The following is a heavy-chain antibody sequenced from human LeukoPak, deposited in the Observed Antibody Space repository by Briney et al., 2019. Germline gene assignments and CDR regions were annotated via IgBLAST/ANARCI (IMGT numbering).Heavy chain of an antibody. J-gene: IGHJ4*02. CDR2: IYYSGST. V-gene: IGHV4-59*01. CDR3: ARVGYYGSGSYYRY. D-gene: IGHD3-10*01. Sequence: PSENLSLTCTVSGGSISSYYWSWIRQPPGKGLEWIGYIYYSGSTNYNPSLKSRVTISVDTSKNQFSLKLSSVTAADTAVYYCARVGYYGSGSYYRYWGQGTLVTVSS. CDR1: GGSISSYY.